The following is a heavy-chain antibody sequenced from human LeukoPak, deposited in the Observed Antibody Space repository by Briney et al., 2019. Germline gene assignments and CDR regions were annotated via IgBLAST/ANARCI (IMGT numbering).Heavy chain of an antibody. J-gene: IGHJ5*02. V-gene: IGHV3-15*01. CDR3: TKGLYEGAT. D-gene: IGHD3-22*01. CDR2: IKSKTDGGTT. Sequence: PGGSLRLSCAASGFSFSSYSLTWVRQAPGKGLEWVGRIKSKTDGGTTDYAAPVKGRFTISRDDSKNTLYLQMNSLKTEDTAVYYCTKGLYEGATWGQGTLVTVSS. CDR1: GFSFSSYS.